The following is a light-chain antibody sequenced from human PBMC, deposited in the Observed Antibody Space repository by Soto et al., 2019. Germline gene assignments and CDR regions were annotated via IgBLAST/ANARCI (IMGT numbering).Light chain of an antibody. J-gene: IGKJ4*01. Sequence: DIVLTQSPATLSLSPGERATLSCRASHTVAYFLAWYQHKAGQAPRLLIYDVSKRATGVPARFSGSGSGTDFTLTISSLEPVYFAFYFCQQRYKWPPTFGGGPKVDIK. CDR2: DVS. CDR1: HTVAYF. V-gene: IGKV3-11*01. CDR3: QQRYKWPPT.